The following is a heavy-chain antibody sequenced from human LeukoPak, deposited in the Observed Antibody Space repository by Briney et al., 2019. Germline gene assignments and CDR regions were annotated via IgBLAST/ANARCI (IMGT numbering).Heavy chain of an antibody. CDR1: GVSITNSRYY. V-gene: IGHV4-39*01. D-gene: IGHD5-12*01. CDR2: IHYGGNT. Sequence: SETLSLTCTLSGVSITNSRYYWGWVPQPPGKELEWIGTIHYGGNTYYNPSLRSRVTISVDSSSNQFSLRLSSMTAADTAVYYCAGYSGFDWRNYFDYWGQGFLVTVSS. CDR3: AGYSGFDWRNYFDY. J-gene: IGHJ4*02.